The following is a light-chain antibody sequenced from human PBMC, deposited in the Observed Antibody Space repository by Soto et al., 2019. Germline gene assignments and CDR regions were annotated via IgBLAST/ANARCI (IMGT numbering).Light chain of an antibody. Sequence: EIVMTQSPATLSVSPGERATLSCRASQSVSSNLAWYQQKPGQAPRLLIYGASTRATGIPARFSGSGSGTEFTLTIFSLQSEDFAVYYCQQYNNWPPLVTFGPGTKVDI. CDR1: QSVSSN. CDR3: QQYNNWPPLVT. CDR2: GAS. V-gene: IGKV3-15*01. J-gene: IGKJ3*01.